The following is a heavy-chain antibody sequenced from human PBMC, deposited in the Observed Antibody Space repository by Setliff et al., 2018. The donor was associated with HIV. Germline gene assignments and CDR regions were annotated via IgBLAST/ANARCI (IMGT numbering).Heavy chain of an antibody. CDR1: GFTFSRYW. J-gene: IGHJ5*01. D-gene: IGHD6-6*01. CDR3: ARESSSSGLAEWFDS. CDR2: IKQDGSEK. Sequence: GGSLRLSCAASGFTFSRYWMSWVRQAPGKGLEWVANIKQDGSEKYYVDSVKGRFTISRDNAMNSLYLQMNSLRAEDTAVYYCARESSSSGLAEWFDSWGQGTLVTVSS. V-gene: IGHV3-7*01.